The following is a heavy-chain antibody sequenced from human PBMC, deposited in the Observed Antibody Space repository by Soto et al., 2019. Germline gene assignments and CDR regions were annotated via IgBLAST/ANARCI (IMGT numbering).Heavy chain of an antibody. CDR2: VYHTGRT. Sequence: QVQLQESGPGLVRPAETLSLICSVSTNSMSTYSWTWIRQSPGKGLEWIGYVYHTGRTEYNPSLERRVTITIDMSKKQFSLQLTSVTAADTAVYFCARDDTTGLLEFWGQGTLVNVSS. J-gene: IGHJ4*02. CDR1: TNSMSTYS. CDR3: ARDDTTGLLEF. V-gene: IGHV4-59*01.